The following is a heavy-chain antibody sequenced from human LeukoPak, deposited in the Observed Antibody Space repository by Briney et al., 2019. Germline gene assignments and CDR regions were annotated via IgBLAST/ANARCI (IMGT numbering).Heavy chain of an antibody. J-gene: IGHJ4*02. V-gene: IGHV4-59*12. CDR2: ISYSGST. CDR3: ARDPTPGYSSSWYGE. CDR1: GGSISSYY. Sequence: SETLSLTCTVSGGSISSYYWSWIRQPPGKGLEWIGYISYSGSTNYNPSLKSRVTISVDTSKNQFSLKLSSVTAADTAVYYCARDPTPGYSSSWYGEWGQGTLVTVSS. D-gene: IGHD6-13*01.